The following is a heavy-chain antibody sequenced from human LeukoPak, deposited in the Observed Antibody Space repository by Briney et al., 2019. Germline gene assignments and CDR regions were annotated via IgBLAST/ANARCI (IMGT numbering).Heavy chain of an antibody. CDR1: GRSFSGYY. Sequence: SETLSLTCAVYGRSFSGYYWTWIRQTPGKGLEWIGEINHSGITDYNPSLRSRVTISVDTSKNQFSLKLSSVTAADTAIYYCARAVIVVAAATQRNWFDPWGQGTLVTVSS. CDR3: ARAVIVVAAATQRNWFDP. D-gene: IGHD2-15*01. V-gene: IGHV4-34*01. J-gene: IGHJ5*02. CDR2: INHSGIT.